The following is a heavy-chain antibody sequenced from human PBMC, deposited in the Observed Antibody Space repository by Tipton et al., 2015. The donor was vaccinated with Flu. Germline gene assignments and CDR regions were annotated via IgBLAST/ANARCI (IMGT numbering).Heavy chain of an antibody. CDR2: ISHSGST. D-gene: IGHD3-10*01. CDR1: GYFISSGYY. V-gene: IGHV4-38-2*01. J-gene: IGHJ4*02. CDR3: ARSTYYYGSGTSDY. Sequence: VKPSETLSLICAVSGYFISSGYYWGWIRQPPGKGLEWIGSISHSGSTYYNPFLKSRVTISVDTSKNQFSLKLSSVTAADTAVYYCARSTYYYGSGTSDYWGQGTLVTVSS.